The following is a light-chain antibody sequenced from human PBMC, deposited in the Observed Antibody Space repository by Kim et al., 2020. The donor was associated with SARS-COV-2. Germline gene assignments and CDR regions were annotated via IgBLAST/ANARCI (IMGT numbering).Light chain of an antibody. Sequence: GQRVAISCSGRSANIGTNTVNWYQQLPGTAPKLLIYATNERPSGVPDRFSGSKSGTSASLAITGLQSEDEAYYYCTAWGGSLDGRVFGGGTQLTVL. V-gene: IGLV1-44*01. CDR1: SANIGTNT. CDR2: ATN. CDR3: TAWGGSLDGRV. J-gene: IGLJ7*01.